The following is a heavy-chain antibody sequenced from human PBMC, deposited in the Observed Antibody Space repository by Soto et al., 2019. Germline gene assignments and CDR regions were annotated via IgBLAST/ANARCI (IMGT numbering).Heavy chain of an antibody. CDR1: DYTFTSYG. V-gene: IGHV1-18*01. D-gene: IGHD3-22*01. J-gene: IGHJ6*02. CDR3: AREGTTIRNYDCHYYGMDV. Sequence: ASVKVSCKASDYTFTSYGITLVRQAPGQGLEWLGWISAFKGNTIYAQKVQGRVTMTTDTSTSTAYMELRSLRSDDTAVYYCAREGTTIRNYDCHYYGMDVWGQGTTVTVSS. CDR2: ISAFKGNT.